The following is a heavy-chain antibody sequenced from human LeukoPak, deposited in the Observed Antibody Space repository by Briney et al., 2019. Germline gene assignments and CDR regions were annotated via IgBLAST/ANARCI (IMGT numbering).Heavy chain of an antibody. CDR1: GYTFTSYG. D-gene: IGHD1-26*01. Sequence: ASVKVSCKASGYTFTSYGISWVRQAPGQGLEWMGWISAYNGNTNYAQKLQGRVTMTTDTPTSTAYMELRSLRSDDTAVYYCARDASGIVGATTFDYWGQGTLVTVSS. J-gene: IGHJ4*02. CDR3: ARDASGIVGATTFDY. V-gene: IGHV1-18*01. CDR2: ISAYNGNT.